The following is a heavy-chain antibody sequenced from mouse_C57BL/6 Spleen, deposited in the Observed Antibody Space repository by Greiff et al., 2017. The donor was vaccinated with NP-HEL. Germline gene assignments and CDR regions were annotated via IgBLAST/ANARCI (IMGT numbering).Heavy chain of an antibody. CDR1: GYTFTDSY. J-gene: IGHJ3*01. D-gene: IGHD1-1*01. CDR3: ARFYYYGSSQFAY. V-gene: IGHV1-19*01. Sequence: EVQLQQSGPVLVKPGASVKMSCKASGYTFTDSYMNWVKQSHGKSLEWIGVINPYNGGTSYNQKFKGKATLTVDKSSSTAYMELNSLTSEDSAVYYCARFYYYGSSQFAYWGQGTLVTVSA. CDR2: INPYNGGT.